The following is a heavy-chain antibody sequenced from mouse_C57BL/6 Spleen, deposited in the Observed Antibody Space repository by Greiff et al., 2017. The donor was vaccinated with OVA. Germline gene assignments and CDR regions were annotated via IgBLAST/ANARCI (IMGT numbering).Heavy chain of an antibody. CDR1: GYSITSGYY. CDR2: ISYDGSN. D-gene: IGHD2-5*01. V-gene: IGHV3-6*01. Sequence: ESGPGLVKPSQSLSLTCSVTGYSITSGYYWNWIRQFPGNKLEWMGYISYDGSNNYNPSLKNRISITRDTSKNQFFLTLNSVTTEDTATYYCARMDYSNYFDYWGKGTTLTVSS. J-gene: IGHJ2*01. CDR3: ARMDYSNYFDY.